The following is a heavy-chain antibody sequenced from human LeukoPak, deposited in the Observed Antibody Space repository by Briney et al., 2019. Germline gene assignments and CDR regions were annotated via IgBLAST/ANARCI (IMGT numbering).Heavy chain of an antibody. D-gene: IGHD3-9*01. CDR2: ISISSSTI. V-gene: IGHV3-48*01. Sequence: GGSLRLSCVASGFTFSSFGMNWVRQAPGKGLEWVSYISISSSTIYYADSVKGRFTISRDNAKNSLYLQMNSLKTEDTAVYYCTTDRGRDDNWGQGTLVTVSS. CDR1: GFTFSSFG. CDR3: TTDRGRDDN. J-gene: IGHJ4*02.